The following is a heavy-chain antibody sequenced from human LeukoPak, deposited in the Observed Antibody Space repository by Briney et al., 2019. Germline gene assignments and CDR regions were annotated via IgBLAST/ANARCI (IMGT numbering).Heavy chain of an antibody. CDR1: GFTFSSYA. Sequence: PGGSLRLSCAASGFTFSSYAMRWVRQAPGKGLEWVSAISGSGGSTYYADSVKGRFTISRDNSKNTLYLQMNSLRAEDTAVYYCAKDVLLWFGEGNYFDYWGQGTLVTVSS. D-gene: IGHD3-10*01. V-gene: IGHV3-23*01. CDR3: AKDVLLWFGEGNYFDY. J-gene: IGHJ4*02. CDR2: ISGSGGST.